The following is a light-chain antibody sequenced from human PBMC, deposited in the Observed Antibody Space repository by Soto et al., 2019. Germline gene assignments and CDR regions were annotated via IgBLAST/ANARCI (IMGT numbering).Light chain of an antibody. V-gene: IGLV2-14*03. J-gene: IGLJ1*01. CDR2: DVS. CDR3: SSYTSSSTPYV. CDR1: TRDVGGYNY. Sequence: QSALTQPASVSGSPGQSITISCTGTTRDVGGYNYFSWYQHHPGKAPKLMIYDVSNRPSGVSNRFSGSKSGNTASLTISGLQAEDEADYYCSSYTSSSTPYVFGTGTKLTVL.